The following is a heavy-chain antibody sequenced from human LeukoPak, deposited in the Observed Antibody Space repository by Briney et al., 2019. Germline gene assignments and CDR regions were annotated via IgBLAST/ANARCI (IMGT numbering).Heavy chain of an antibody. CDR2: ISYDGSNK. CDR1: GFTFSSYA. J-gene: IGHJ6*03. Sequence: PGRSLRLSCAASGFTFSSYAMHWVRQAPGKGLEWVAVISYDGSNKYYADSVKGRFTISRDNAKNSLYLQMNSLRAEDTAVYYCARAPGWELDIVVVPGYMDVWGKGTTVTVSS. CDR3: ARAPGWELDIVVVPGYMDV. V-gene: IGHV3-30-3*01. D-gene: IGHD2-2*03.